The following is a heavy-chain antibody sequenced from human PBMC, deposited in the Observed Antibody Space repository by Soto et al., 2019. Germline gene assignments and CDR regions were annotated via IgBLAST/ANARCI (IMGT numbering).Heavy chain of an antibody. Sequence: QVQLVQSGTEVKKPGSSVKVSYKASGGTFRNYPINWVRQAPGQGLEWMGSIFPLTDIPDYAQNFQARLTXXXDXXTSTAYMELSSLTSDDTAMYFCARGPLVVLNYFESWGQGTLVTVSS. CDR1: GGTFRNYP. CDR2: IFPLTDIP. J-gene: IGHJ4*02. CDR3: ARGPLVVLNYFES. V-gene: IGHV1-69*02.